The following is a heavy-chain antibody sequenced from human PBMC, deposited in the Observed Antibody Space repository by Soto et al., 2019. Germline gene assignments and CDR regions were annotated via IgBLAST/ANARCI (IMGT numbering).Heavy chain of an antibody. CDR1: GGSISSYY. Sequence: SETLSLTCTVSGGSISSYYWSWIRQPPGKGLEWIGYIYYSGSAYYNPSLRSRVTISIDTSKDEFSLTLSSVTAADTAVYFCARGYSGYDYNFDYWGQGISVTVSS. CDR3: ARGYSGYDYNFDY. V-gene: IGHV4-59*12. D-gene: IGHD5-12*01. J-gene: IGHJ4*02. CDR2: IYYSGSA.